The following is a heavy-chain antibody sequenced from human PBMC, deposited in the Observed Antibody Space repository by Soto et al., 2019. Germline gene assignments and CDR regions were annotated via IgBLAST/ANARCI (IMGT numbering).Heavy chain of an antibody. Sequence: QVQLVQSGAEVKKPGASVKVSCKASGYTFTGYYMHWVRHAPGQGLEWMGWINPNSGGTNYAQKFQGWVTMTRDTSISTAYMELCRMRSDDTSVYYCAREAGITMVRGAVGYWGQGTLVTVSS. J-gene: IGHJ4*02. V-gene: IGHV1-2*04. CDR3: AREAGITMVRGAVGY. CDR1: GYTFTGYY. CDR2: INPNSGGT. D-gene: IGHD3-10*01.